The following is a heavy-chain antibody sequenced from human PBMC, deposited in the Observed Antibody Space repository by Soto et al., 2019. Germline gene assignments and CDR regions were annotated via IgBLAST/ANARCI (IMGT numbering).Heavy chain of an antibody. CDR1: GFTVSNNY. V-gene: IGHV3-66*01. CDR3: AAYSHKGY. D-gene: IGHD3-16*01. CDR2: IYSGGST. J-gene: IGHJ4*02. Sequence: EEQLVESGGDLVQPGGSLRLSCAASGFTVSNNYMSWVRQAPGKGLEWVSLIYSGGSTYYADSVKGRFTISRDSSKTTLQLQMNSLRAEDTAMYYCAAYSHKGYWGQGTLVTVSS.